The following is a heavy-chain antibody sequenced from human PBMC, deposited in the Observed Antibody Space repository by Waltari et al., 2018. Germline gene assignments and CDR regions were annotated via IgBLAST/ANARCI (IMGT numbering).Heavy chain of an antibody. J-gene: IGHJ4*02. CDR3: ARRADYGLDFDS. CDR2: IYHSGRT. D-gene: IGHD4-17*01. Sequence: QLQLQASGPRLVKPSETLSLTCTVSGGSIDSGSSYWGWIRQAPGQGLEWIGNIYHSGRTYYNPSLESRVNMSVETSNNQFSLLLKSVTAADTALYYGARRADYGLDFDSWGQGTLVAVSS. V-gene: IGHV4-39*01. CDR1: GGSIDSGSSY.